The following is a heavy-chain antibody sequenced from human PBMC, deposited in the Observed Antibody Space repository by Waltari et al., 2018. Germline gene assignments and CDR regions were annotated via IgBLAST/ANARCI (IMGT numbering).Heavy chain of an antibody. CDR3: ARALTTPNDY. J-gene: IGHJ4*02. CDR2: TTNGNSHL. CDR1: GFTIRDFG. D-gene: IGHD4-17*01. Sequence: EVQLVESGGGLVKPGGSLRLSCAASGFTIRDFGMSWVRQAPGKGLEWVSSTTNGNSHLYYADAVRGRFTVSIDNAKNSLYLQMNNLRAEDTAVDYCARALTTPNDYWGQGTLVTVSS. V-gene: IGHV3-21*03.